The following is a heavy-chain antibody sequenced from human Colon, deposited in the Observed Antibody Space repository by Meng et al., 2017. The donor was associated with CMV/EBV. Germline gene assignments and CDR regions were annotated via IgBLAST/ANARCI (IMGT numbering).Heavy chain of an antibody. J-gene: IGHJ6*02. V-gene: IGHV3-30*02. CDR3: AKDRGYSDYSYYAMDV. Sequence: GESLKISCAASGFSFSAHGMHWVRQAPGKGLEWVAFISFDGSHKYYEDSVKGRFTLSRDNPVNTVYLQMNTLRDEDTAMYYCAKDRGYSDYSYYAMDVWGQGTTVTVSS. CDR2: ISFDGSHK. CDR1: GFSFSAHG. D-gene: IGHD3-10*01.